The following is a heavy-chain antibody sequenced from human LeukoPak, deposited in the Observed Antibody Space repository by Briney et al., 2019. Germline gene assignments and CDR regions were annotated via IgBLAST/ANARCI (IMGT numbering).Heavy chain of an antibody. CDR1: GFTFSNYW. Sequence: GGSLRLSCAASGFTFSNYWMHWVRQAPGKGLVWVSRINSDGRSTNYADSVKGRFTISRDNAKNTLYLQMNSLRAEDTAVYYCARDRHTVTTRVGTVDYWGQGTLVTVSS. CDR3: ARDRHTVTTRVGTVDY. V-gene: IGHV3-74*01. D-gene: IGHD4-17*01. CDR2: INSDGRST. J-gene: IGHJ4*02.